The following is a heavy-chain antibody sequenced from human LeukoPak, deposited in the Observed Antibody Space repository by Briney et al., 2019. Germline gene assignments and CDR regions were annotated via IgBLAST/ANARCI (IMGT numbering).Heavy chain of an antibody. J-gene: IGHJ3*02. V-gene: IGHV4-61*02. D-gene: IGHD2-15*01. CDR2: IYTSGST. CDR3: ASSVGYCSGGSCYSLSLDAFDI. CDR1: GGSISSGSYY. Sequence: SETLSLTCTVSGGSISSGSYYWSWIRQPAGKGLEWIGRIYTSGSTNYNPSLKSRVTISVDTSKNQFSLKLSSVTAADTAVYYCASSVGYCSGGSCYSLSLDAFDIWGQGTMVTVSS.